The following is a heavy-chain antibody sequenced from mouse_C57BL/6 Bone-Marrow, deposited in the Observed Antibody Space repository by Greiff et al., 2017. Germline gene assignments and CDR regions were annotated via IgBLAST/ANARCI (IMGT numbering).Heavy chain of an antibody. D-gene: IGHD2-3*01. CDR1: GFTFTSYG. J-gene: IGHJ4*01. CDR3: ARDGFFGMDY. V-gene: IGHV1-53*01. CDR2: INPSKGGT. Sequence: GTELVKPGASLKLSCTASGFTFTSYGMYWVRQSPGQGLEWVGNINPSKGGTNYHEKVKSRATLTVDKSSSTAYMQRSSLTSEDSAVYYCARDGFFGMDYWGQGTSGTVSS.